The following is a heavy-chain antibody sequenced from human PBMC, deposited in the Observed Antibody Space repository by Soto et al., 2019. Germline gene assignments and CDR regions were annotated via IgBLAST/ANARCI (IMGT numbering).Heavy chain of an antibody. D-gene: IGHD3-10*01. CDR3: ARVWGGAFDI. V-gene: IGHV4-59*01. Sequence: SETLSLTCSVSGRSIRSSYWSWIRQPPGKGLEWIGYIYYSGSTNYNPSLKSRVTISVDTSKNQFSLKLSSVTAADTAVYYCARVWGGAFDIWGQGTMVT. CDR1: GRSIRSSY. J-gene: IGHJ3*02. CDR2: IYYSGST.